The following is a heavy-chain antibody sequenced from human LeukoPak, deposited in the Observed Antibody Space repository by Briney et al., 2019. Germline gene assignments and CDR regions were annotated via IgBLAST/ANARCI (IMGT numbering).Heavy chain of an antibody. CDR2: ISAYNGNT. Sequence: ASVKVSCKASGYTFTSYGISWVRQAPGQGLEWMGWISAYNGNTNYAQKLQGRVTMTEDTSTDTAYMELSSLRSEDTAVYYCATTRGWKAALDYWGQGTLVTVSS. D-gene: IGHD6-19*01. CDR3: ATTRGWKAALDY. V-gene: IGHV1-18*01. CDR1: GYTFTSYG. J-gene: IGHJ4*02.